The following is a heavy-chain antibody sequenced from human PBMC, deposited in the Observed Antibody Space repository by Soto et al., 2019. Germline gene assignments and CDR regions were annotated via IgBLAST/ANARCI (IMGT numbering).Heavy chain of an antibody. Sequence: GGSLRLSCAAPEFIFSSYSMNWVRQAPGKGLEWVSSISSRRNYIHYADSVRGRFTISRDNAKNSLYLQMNSLRAEDTAVYYCARWEDGSGTYSYYYYGMDVWGQGTTVTVSS. CDR1: EFIFSSYS. D-gene: IGHD3-10*01. CDR2: ISSRRNYI. J-gene: IGHJ6*02. CDR3: ARWEDGSGTYSYYYYGMDV. V-gene: IGHV3-21*01.